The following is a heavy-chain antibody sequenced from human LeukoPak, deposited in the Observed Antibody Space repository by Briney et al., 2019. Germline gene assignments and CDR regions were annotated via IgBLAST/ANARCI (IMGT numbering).Heavy chain of an antibody. V-gene: IGHV1-3*01. D-gene: IGHD3-10*01. CDR2: INGNT. J-gene: IGHJ5*02. Sequence: GAGLKVSCKASGYTFTRYGLHWVRPGPGERFEWMGWINGNTKYSEKLQDRVTITWDTSASTAYMELSSLRSEDTAVYYCARDLVRWGGWLDAWGQGTLVIVSS. CDR1: GYTFTRYG. CDR3: ARDLVRWGGWLDA.